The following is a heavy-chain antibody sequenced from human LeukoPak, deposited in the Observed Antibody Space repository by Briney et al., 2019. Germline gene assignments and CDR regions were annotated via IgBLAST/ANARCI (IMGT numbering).Heavy chain of an antibody. CDR1: GFSFSSYW. J-gene: IGHJ4*02. CDR2: IKQDESQK. Sequence: PGGSLRLSCAASGFSFSSYWLTWVRQAPGKGLEWVANIKQDESQKYYVDSVKGRFTISRDNAKNSLYLQMNSLRAEDTAVYYCARLSWGVGVAGFDFWGQGTLVTVSS. CDR3: ARLSWGVGVAGFDF. D-gene: IGHD6-19*01. V-gene: IGHV3-7*05.